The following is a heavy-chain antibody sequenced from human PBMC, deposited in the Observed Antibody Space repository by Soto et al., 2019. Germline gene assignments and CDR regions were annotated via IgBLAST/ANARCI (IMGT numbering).Heavy chain of an antibody. V-gene: IGHV4-34*01. D-gene: IGHD5-12*01. Sequence: QVQLQQWGAGLLKPSVTLSLTCAVYGGSFSGYYWSWLRQPPGKRLEWIGEINHSGSTNYNPSLKSRVTISVDTSKNQFSLKLSAVTAADTAVYYCARGGDLRTSGYDLGTDYWRQGTLVTVSS. CDR2: INHSGST. J-gene: IGHJ4*02. CDR1: GGSFSGYY. CDR3: ARGGDLRTSGYDLGTDY.